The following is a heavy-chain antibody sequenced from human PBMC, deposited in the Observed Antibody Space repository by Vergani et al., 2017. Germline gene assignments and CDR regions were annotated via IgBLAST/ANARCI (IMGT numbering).Heavy chain of an antibody. CDR3: ARDKSKRAPAVMGTYYYYMDV. V-gene: IGHV3-30*03. D-gene: IGHD3-16*01. CDR1: GFTFSSYG. CDR2: ISYDGSNK. Sequence: QVQLVESGGGVVQPGRSLRLSCAASGFTFSSYGMHWVRQAPGKGLEWVAVISYDGSNKYYADSVQGRFTISRDNSKNTLYLEMESLRVEDTAVYFCARDKSKRAPAVMGTYYYYMDVWGKGTKVTVSS. J-gene: IGHJ6*03.